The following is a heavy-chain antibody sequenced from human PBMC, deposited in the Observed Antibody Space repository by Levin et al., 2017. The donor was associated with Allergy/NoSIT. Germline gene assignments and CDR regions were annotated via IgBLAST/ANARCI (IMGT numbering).Heavy chain of an antibody. CDR2: IRPTGDRT. J-gene: IGHJ4*02. D-gene: IGHD6-13*01. Sequence: GGSLRLSCAASGFTFSSSAMDWVRQAPGEGLQWVSAIRPTGDRTYYTDSVKGRFTISRDNSRNTVYLQMNNLRAEDTAKYYCAKETGGSGWYTVDYWGRGPLVTVS. CDR3: AKETGGSGWYTVDY. CDR1: GFTFSSSA. V-gene: IGHV3-23*01.